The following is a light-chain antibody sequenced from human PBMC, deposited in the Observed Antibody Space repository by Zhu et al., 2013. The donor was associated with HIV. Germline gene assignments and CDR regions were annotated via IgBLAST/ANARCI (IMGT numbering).Light chain of an antibody. CDR3: QQYSDYSVT. J-gene: IGKJ4*01. V-gene: IGKV1-9*01. CDR1: HGISSY. CDR2: KAS. Sequence: IQLTQSPSSLSASVGDRVTITCRASHGISSYLAWYQQKPGKAPNLLIYKASTLQSGVPSRFSASGSGTQFTLTITGLQPDDFATYYCQQYSDYSVTFGRRDQGGDET.